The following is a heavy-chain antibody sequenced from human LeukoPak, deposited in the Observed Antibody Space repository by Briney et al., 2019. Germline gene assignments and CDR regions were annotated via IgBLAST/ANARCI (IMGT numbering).Heavy chain of an antibody. J-gene: IGHJ4*02. V-gene: IGHV1-24*01. CDR2: VDPEYGET. D-gene: IGHD3-9*01. CDR3: ATDLSGYFDRSFDY. Sequence: ASVKVSCTVSGYTVTESAMHWVRQAPGKGLEWMGGVDPEYGETIYAQKFKGRVTMTEDTSSDTAYMELSSLRSEDTAVYYCATDLSGYFDRSFDYWGQGTLVTVSS. CDR1: GYTVTESA.